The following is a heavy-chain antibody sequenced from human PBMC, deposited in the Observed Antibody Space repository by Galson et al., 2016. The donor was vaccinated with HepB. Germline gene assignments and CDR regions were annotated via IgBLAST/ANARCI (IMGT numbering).Heavy chain of an antibody. V-gene: IGHV3-13*01. J-gene: IGHJ6*04. D-gene: IGHD6-19*01. CDR2: IYTAGDT. CDR3: ARGSYSSDWYRSSAYDFGMDV. Sequence: SLRLSCAASGFTFSNYDMHWVRQAPGKGLEWVSSIYTAGDTYYQDSVEGRFTVSRENGKDSLYLHMKSLRAGDTAVYFCARGSYSSDWYRSSAYDFGMDVWGNGTPVTVSS. CDR1: GFTFSNYD.